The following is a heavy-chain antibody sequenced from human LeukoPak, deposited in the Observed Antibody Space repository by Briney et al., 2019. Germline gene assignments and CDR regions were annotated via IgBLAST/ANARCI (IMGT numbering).Heavy chain of an antibody. CDR2: IYYSGST. D-gene: IGHD1-26*01. CDR1: GGSISSSSYY. V-gene: IGHV4-39*01. CDR3: ARLPRGSGRYEENWFDP. J-gene: IGHJ5*02. Sequence: SETLSLTCTVSGGSISSSSYYWGWIRQPPGKGLEWIGSIYYSGSTYYNPSLKSRVTISVDTSKNQFSLKLSSVTAADTAVYYCARLPRGSGRYEENWFDPWGQGTLVTVSS.